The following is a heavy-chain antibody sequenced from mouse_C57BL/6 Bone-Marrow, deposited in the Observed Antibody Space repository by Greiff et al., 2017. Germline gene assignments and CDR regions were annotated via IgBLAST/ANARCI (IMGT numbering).Heavy chain of an antibody. J-gene: IGHJ1*03. CDR2: IWWDDDK. CDR1: GFSLSTFGMG. Sequence: QVTLKESGPGILQPSQTLSLTCSFSGFSLSTFGMGVGWIRQPSGKGLVWLAHIWWDDDKYFHPALKRRPTFSKDTSKNQVFLKIANVDTADTATYYGARIDDYDGYFDGWGTGTTGTVSS. CDR3: ARIDDYDGYFDG. D-gene: IGHD2-4*01. V-gene: IGHV8-8*01.